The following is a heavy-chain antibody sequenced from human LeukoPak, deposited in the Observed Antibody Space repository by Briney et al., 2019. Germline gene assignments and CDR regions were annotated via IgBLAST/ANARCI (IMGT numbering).Heavy chain of an antibody. D-gene: IGHD3-10*01. J-gene: IGHJ6*02. CDR1: GFTFSSYG. Sequence: GSSLRLSCAASGFTFSSYGMHWVRQAPGKGLEWVAVIWYYGSNKYYADSVKGRFTISRDNSKNTLYLQMNSLRAEDTAVYYCARVKDRGGFTGYGMDVWGQGTTVTVSS. V-gene: IGHV3-33*01. CDR3: ARVKDRGGFTGYGMDV. CDR2: IWYYGSNK.